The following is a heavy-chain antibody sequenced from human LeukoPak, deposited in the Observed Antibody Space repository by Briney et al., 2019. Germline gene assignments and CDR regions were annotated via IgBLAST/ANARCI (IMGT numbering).Heavy chain of an antibody. CDR2: IYPGDSDT. J-gene: IGHJ4*02. D-gene: IGHD6-19*01. CDR1: GYSFTSYW. Sequence: PGESLKISCKGSGYSFTSYWIGWVRQMPGKGLEWMGIIYPGDSDTRYSPSFQGQVTISADKSISTAYLQWSSLKASDTAMYYCARRRLSSSGWYQAYYFDYWGQGTLVTVSS. V-gene: IGHV5-51*01. CDR3: ARRRLSSSGWYQAYYFDY.